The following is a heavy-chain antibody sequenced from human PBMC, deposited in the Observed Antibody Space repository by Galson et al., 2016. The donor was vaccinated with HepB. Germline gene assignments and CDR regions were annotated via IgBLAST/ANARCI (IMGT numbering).Heavy chain of an antibody. CDR1: SGSISSSRYY. D-gene: IGHD3-9*01. J-gene: IGHJ6*02. CDR3: ARTPGRNFDIMTGYYADYHYYGMDV. Sequence: ETLSLTCTVSSGSISSSRYYWGWIRQPPGKGLEWIGSIVYSGSSYYNPSLKSRVTLSVDTPKNQFSLRLSSVTAAYAAVYHCARTPGRNFDIMTGYYADYHYYGMDVWGQGTTVTVSS. CDR2: IVYSGSS. V-gene: IGHV4-39*01.